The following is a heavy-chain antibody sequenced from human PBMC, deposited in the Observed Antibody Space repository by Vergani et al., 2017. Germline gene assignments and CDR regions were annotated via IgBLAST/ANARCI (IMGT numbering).Heavy chain of an antibody. CDR3: TKGSVYYHDSAGHGYDPYTGFDL. D-gene: IGHD5-12*01. V-gene: IGHV3-9*01. J-gene: IGHJ3*01. Sequence: QLLESGGGLAQPGGSLRLSCAATGITFWKFGMHWVRQGPGKGLEWVSGISWNSGAVDYADSVRGRFTISRDNAKNSLFLEMNSLRFEDTAVYFCTKGSVYYHDSAGHGYDPYTGFDLWGQGTLVTVSS. CDR1: GITFWKFG. CDR2: ISWNSGAV.